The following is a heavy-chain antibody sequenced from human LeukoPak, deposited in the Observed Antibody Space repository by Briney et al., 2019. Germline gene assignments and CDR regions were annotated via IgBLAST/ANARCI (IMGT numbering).Heavy chain of an antibody. CDR3: ARYVVRLRLVDY. CDR1: GFTFSDYY. CDR2: ISSSSSYT. J-gene: IGHJ4*02. V-gene: IGHV3-11*06. Sequence: MSGGSLRLSCAASGFTFSDYYMSWIRQAPGKGLEWISYISSSSSYTNYADSVKGRFTISRDNAKNSLYLQMNSLRAEDTAVYYCARYVVRLRLVDYWGQGTLVTVSS. D-gene: IGHD5-12*01.